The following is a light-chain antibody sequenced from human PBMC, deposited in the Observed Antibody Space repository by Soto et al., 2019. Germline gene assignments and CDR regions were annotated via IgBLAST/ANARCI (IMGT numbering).Light chain of an antibody. CDR3: QQFSTYPPT. CDR2: DVS. V-gene: IGKV1-13*02. J-gene: IGKJ4*01. Sequence: AIQLTQSPSSLSASLGDRVTITCRTSQGISSALAWYRQRPGKAPELLIYDVSTLASGVTSRFRGSGSGTDFTLTISGLQPEDFATYYCQQFSTYPPTFGGGTKVEIK. CDR1: QGISSA.